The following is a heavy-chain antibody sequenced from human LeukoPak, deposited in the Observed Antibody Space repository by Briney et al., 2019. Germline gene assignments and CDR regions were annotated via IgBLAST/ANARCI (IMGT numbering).Heavy chain of an antibody. J-gene: IGHJ4*02. Sequence: SETLSLTCTVSGGSISGYYWTWIRQPPGKGLDWIGYIYYSGSTNYNPSLQSRVTISVDTSKNQFSLKLSSVTAADTAVYYCARRSSGWYNYFDEGGQGTLVTVSS. CDR1: GGSISGYY. CDR2: IYYSGST. V-gene: IGHV4-59*08. CDR3: ARRSSGWYNYFDE. D-gene: IGHD6-19*01.